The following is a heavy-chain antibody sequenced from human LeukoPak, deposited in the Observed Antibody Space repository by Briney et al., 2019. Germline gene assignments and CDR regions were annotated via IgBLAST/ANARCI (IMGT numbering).Heavy chain of an antibody. CDR3: ARVAEPYNWFDP. CDR1: GGSISSYY. V-gene: IGHV4-4*07. Sequence: SETLSLTCTVSGGSISSYYWSWIRQPAGKGLEWIGRIYTSGRTNYNPSLNSRVTMSVDTSKNQFSLKLSSVTAADTAVYYCARVAEPYNWFDPWGQGTLVTVSS. D-gene: IGHD1-14*01. CDR2: IYTSGRT. J-gene: IGHJ5*02.